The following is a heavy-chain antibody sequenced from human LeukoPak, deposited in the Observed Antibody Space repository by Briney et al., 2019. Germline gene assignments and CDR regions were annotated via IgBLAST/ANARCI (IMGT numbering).Heavy chain of an antibody. J-gene: IGHJ4*02. Sequence: GGSLRLSCAASGFTFSSYAMSWVRQAPGKVLGWVSSITGSSASTYYADSVKGRFTISRDNSKNTLYLQMNSLRAEDMAVYFCAKLDYYDTHWGQGTLVTVSS. CDR3: AKLDYYDTH. V-gene: IGHV3-23*01. CDR2: ITGSSAST. D-gene: IGHD3-22*01. CDR1: GFTFSSYA.